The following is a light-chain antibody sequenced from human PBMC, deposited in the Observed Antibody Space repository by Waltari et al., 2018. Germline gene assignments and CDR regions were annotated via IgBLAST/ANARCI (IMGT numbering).Light chain of an antibody. CDR1: QSILYNSRNMSY. CDR2: WAS. Sequence: DIVLTQSPDSLALSLGERATISCTSSQSILYNSRNMSYLAWYQQKAGQSPKLLFYWASTENSGVPDRFSGSGSGAYFALTISILQAEDVAVYYCQQYYSTPWTFGQGTRVEVK. CDR3: QQYYSTPWT. J-gene: IGKJ1*01. V-gene: IGKV4-1*01.